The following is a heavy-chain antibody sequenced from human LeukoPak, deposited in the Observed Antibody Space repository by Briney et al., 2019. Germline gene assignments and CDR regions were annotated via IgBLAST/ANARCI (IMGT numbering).Heavy chain of an antibody. D-gene: IGHD2-2*01. CDR3: ARVSSEGLQLMGLVPADQPWFDP. V-gene: IGHV4-34*01. Sequence: PSETLSLTCAVYGGSFSRYYWRWIGQPPGKRREWIGEIHYSGSTNYNPSLKRRVTISVDTSKNQFPLKLSSVTAAETAVYYGARVSSEGLQLMGLVPADQPWFDPWGQGTLVTVSS. J-gene: IGHJ5*02. CDR1: GGSFSRYY. CDR2: IHYSGST.